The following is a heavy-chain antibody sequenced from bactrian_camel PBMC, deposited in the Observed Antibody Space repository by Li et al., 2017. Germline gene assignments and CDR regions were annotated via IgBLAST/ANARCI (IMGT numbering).Heavy chain of an antibody. CDR1: GHQYSQYC. CDR3: AADRCIQNCSGGYCYLLFGY. J-gene: IGHJ6*01. Sequence: QVQLVESGGGSVQAGGSLTLSCAASGHQYSQYCMSWFRQRPGMEREGVAAITNDGRTSYANSVKGRFTISQDSAKVTFYLQMNSLKPEDTAMYYCAADRCIQNCSGGYCYLLFGYWGQGTQVTVS. V-gene: IGHV3S53*01. CDR2: ITNDGRT. D-gene: IGHD2*01.